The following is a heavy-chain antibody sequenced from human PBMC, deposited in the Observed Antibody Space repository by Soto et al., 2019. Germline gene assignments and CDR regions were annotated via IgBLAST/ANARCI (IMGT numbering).Heavy chain of an antibody. CDR1: GVSVSSDY. J-gene: IGHJ5*02. CDR3: ARGAGYCSGGSCYGRDWFDP. Sequence: EVQLVESGGGLIQPGGSLSLSCAASGVSVSSDYMTWVREAPGKGLEWVSVIYVGVTTSYAESVKGRFIVSRDNSKNTLYLQMNSLRVEDTAVYYCARGAGYCSGGSCYGRDWFDPWGQGVLVTVS. D-gene: IGHD2-15*01. V-gene: IGHV3-53*01. CDR2: IYVGVTT.